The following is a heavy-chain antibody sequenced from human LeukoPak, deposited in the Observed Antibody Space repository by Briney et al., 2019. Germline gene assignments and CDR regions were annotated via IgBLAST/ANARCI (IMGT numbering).Heavy chain of an antibody. CDR1: GGSISSSSYY. Sequence: PSETLSLTCTVSGGSISSSSYYWGWIRQPPGKGLEWIGSIYYSGSTYYNPSLKSRLTMSVDTSKNQFSLKLSSVTAADTAVYYCARLGSSGSAQYFQDWGQGTLVTVSS. J-gene: IGHJ1*01. D-gene: IGHD6-19*01. V-gene: IGHV4-39*07. CDR2: IYYSGST. CDR3: ARLGSSGSAQYFQD.